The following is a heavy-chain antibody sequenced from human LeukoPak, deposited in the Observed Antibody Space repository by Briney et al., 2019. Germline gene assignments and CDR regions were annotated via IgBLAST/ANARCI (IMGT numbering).Heavy chain of an antibody. CDR3: AREGFGTTNDAFDI. V-gene: IGHV1-69*13. D-gene: IGHD3-10*01. CDR2: IIPIFGTA. Sequence: ASVKVSCKASGGTFSSYAISWVRQAPGQGLEWMGGIIPIFGTANYAQKFQGRVTITADESTSTAYMELSSLRSEDTAVYYCAREGFGTTNDAFDIWGQGTMVTVSS. CDR1: GGTFSSYA. J-gene: IGHJ3*02.